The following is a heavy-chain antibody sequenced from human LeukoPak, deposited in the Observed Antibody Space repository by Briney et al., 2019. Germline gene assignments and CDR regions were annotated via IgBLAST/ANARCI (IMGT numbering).Heavy chain of an antibody. CDR3: AREAVEYYYDSSLFDY. J-gene: IGHJ4*02. Sequence: ASVKVSCKASGYTFTSYGISWVRQAPGQGLEWMGWISAYNGNTNYAQKLQGRVTMTTDTSTSTAYMELRSLRSDDTAVYYCAREAVEYYYDSSLFDYWGQGTLVTVSS. D-gene: IGHD3-22*01. V-gene: IGHV1-18*01. CDR2: ISAYNGNT. CDR1: GYTFTSYG.